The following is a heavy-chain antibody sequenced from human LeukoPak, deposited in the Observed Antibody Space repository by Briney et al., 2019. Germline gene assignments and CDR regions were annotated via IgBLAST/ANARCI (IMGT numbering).Heavy chain of an antibody. Sequence: GGSLRLSCAASGFTFSSYAMHWVRQAPGKGLEWVSGISWNSGSIGYADSVKGRFTISRDNAKNSLYLQMNSLRAEDTALYYCAKPGWGYSSSWYFDYWGQGTLVTVSS. CDR3: AKPGWGYSSSWYFDY. V-gene: IGHV3-9*01. CDR1: GFTFSSYA. J-gene: IGHJ4*02. D-gene: IGHD6-13*01. CDR2: ISWNSGSI.